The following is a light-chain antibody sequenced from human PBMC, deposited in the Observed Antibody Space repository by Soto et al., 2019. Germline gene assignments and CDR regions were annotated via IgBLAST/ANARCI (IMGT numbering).Light chain of an antibody. Sequence: IKMTTTPASLTASVGDRVTINCRASQSISSYLNWYQQKPGKAPKLLIYAASSLQSGVPSRFSGSGSGTGFTPTYGSVLPYDVASYNCHQSYNSPITFGQGTRLDIK. CDR3: HQSYNSPIT. CDR2: AAS. CDR1: QSISSY. J-gene: IGKJ5*01. V-gene: IGKV1-39*01.